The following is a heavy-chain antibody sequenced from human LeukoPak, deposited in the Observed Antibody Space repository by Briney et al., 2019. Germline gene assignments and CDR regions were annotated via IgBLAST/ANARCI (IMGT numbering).Heavy chain of an antibody. CDR3: AKGGPGAFDF. Sequence: GGSLRLSCAASGFAFSRNDMFWVRQAPGKGLEWVSSISGSSGATYYADSVRGRFTISRDNSKNTVFLQMNSLGAEDTAIYYCAKGGPGAFDFWGQGTMVTVSS. V-gene: IGHV3-23*01. J-gene: IGHJ3*01. CDR1: GFAFSRND. CDR2: ISGSSGAT. D-gene: IGHD2-15*01.